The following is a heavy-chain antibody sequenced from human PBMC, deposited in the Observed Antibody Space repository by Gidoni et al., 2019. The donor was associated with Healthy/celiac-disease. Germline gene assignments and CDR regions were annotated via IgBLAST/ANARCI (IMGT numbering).Heavy chain of an antibody. J-gene: IGHJ5*02. CDR2: IYPGDSDT. CDR3: ARFSIYYYDSSGYYQNWFDP. CDR1: GYSFTSYL. D-gene: IGHD3-22*01. Sequence: EVQLVQSGAEVKKPGESLKSSCKGSGYSFTSYLIGWVRQRPGRGLEWMGIIYPGDSDTRYSPSFQGQVTISADKSISTAYLQWSSLKASDTAMYYCARFSIYYYDSSGYYQNWFDPWGQGTLVTVSS. V-gene: IGHV5-51*03.